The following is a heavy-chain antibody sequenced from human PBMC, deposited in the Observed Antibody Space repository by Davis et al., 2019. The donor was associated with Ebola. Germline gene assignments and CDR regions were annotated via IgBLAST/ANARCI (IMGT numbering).Heavy chain of an antibody. CDR2: ISSSGSYI. D-gene: IGHD7-27*01. CDR3: STDWGSGADY. Sequence: GESLKISCAASGFTFSFYAMNWVRQAPGKGLEWVSFISSSGSYIHYADSVKGRFTISRDNARDSLYLQINSLRAEDTAMYYCSTDWGSGADYWGQGTLVTVSS. J-gene: IGHJ4*02. V-gene: IGHV3-21*01. CDR1: GFTFSFYA.